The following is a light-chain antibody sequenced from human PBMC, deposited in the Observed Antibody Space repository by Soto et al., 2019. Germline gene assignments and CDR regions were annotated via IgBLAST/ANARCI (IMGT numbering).Light chain of an antibody. J-gene: IGKJ4*01. Sequence: DIQMTQSPSTLSGSVGDRVTITCRASQTISSWLAWYQQKPGKAPKLLIYEASTLKSGVPSRFSGSGSGTEFTLTISSLQPEDFATYYCQQSNSYPLTFGGGTKVDIK. CDR3: QQSNSYPLT. V-gene: IGKV1-5*03. CDR2: EAS. CDR1: QTISSW.